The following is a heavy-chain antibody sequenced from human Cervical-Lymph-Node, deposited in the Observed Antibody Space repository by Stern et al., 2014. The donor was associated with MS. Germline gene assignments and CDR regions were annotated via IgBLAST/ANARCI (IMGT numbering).Heavy chain of an antibody. J-gene: IGHJ3*02. CDR3: ARGGSSDSDLGDAFDI. V-gene: IGHV3-13*05. D-gene: IGHD3-16*01. Sequence: EVPLVESGGGLVRPGGSLTLACAAFGFTLTNHAMHWVRHVIGGGLEWVSTMNTAGHPDQPASVKGRFTVSRDDAKNSLILQMRSLRVGDTAVYYCARGGSSDSDLGDAFDIWGQGTMVTVSS. CDR2: MNTAGHP. CDR1: GFTLTNHA.